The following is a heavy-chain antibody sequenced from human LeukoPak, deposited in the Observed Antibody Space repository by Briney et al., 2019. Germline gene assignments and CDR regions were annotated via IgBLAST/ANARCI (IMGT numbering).Heavy chain of an antibody. Sequence: SETLSLTCTVSGGSISRGDYCWSWIRQPPGKGLEWIGYIYYSGSTYYNPSLKSRVTISVDTSKNQFSPKLSSVTAADTAVYYCARDSSDMVRGVINYYYYYMDVWGKGTTVTVSS. CDR1: GGSISRGDYC. J-gene: IGHJ6*03. V-gene: IGHV4-30-4*08. D-gene: IGHD3-10*01. CDR2: IYYSGST. CDR3: ARDSSDMVRGVINYYYYYMDV.